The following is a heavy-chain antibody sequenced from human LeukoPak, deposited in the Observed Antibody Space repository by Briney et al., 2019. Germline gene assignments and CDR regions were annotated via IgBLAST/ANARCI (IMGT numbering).Heavy chain of an antibody. CDR3: ARQFGPTDALDI. V-gene: IGHV1-2*02. J-gene: IGHJ3*02. Sequence: GASVKVSCKASGITIAGYDVHWVRQAPGQGLEWMGRIKPGFSGTNHAEKFQGRVTMTRDTSMTTAYMELSSLTSDDTAVYYCARQFGPTDALDIWGQGTMVTVSS. CDR2: IKPGFSGT. D-gene: IGHD3-16*01. CDR1: GITIAGYD.